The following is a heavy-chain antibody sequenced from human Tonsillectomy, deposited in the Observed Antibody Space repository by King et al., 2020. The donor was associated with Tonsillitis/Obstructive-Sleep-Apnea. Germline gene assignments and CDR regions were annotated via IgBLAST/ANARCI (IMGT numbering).Heavy chain of an antibody. D-gene: IGHD3-9*01. CDR2: INHSGST. J-gene: IGHJ4*02. Sequence: VQLQQWGAGLLKPSETLSLTCAVYGGSFSGYYWSWIRQPPGKGLEWIGEINHSGSTKFNPSLKSRVIISLATSKNQFSLNLSSVTAADPAVYYCARGDLLTGYYASTDFDYWGQGTLVTVSS. V-gene: IGHV4-34*01. CDR3: ARGDLLTGYYASTDFDY. CDR1: GGSFSGYY.